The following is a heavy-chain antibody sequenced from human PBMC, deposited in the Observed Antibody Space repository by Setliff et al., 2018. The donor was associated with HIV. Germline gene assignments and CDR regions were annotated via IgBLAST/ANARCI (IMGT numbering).Heavy chain of an antibody. D-gene: IGHD2-15*01. J-gene: IGHJ5*02. CDR1: GYYFTTYA. Sequence: ASVKASCKAPGYYFTTYAIRWVRQAPGQGLEWMGWVNTNTGIRTYAQGFTGRFVFSLDTSVSTAYLQISSLKAEDTAMYYCARGCNGGNCYHGSGWFDPCGQGTLVTVSS. CDR3: ARGCNGGNCYHGSGWFDP. CDR2: VNTNTGIR. V-gene: IGHV7-4-1*02.